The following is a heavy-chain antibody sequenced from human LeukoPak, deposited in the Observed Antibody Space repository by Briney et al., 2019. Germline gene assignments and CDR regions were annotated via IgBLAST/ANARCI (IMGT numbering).Heavy chain of an antibody. CDR1: GYTFTSYG. Sequence: ASVKVSCKASGYTFTSYGISWVRQAPGQGLEWMGWISAYNGNTNDAQKLQGRVTMTTDTSTSTAYMELRSLRSDDTAVYYCARDYDSSGYYYGAYFQHWGQGTLVTVSS. J-gene: IGHJ1*01. CDR2: ISAYNGNT. D-gene: IGHD3-22*01. CDR3: ARDYDSSGYYYGAYFQH. V-gene: IGHV1-18*01.